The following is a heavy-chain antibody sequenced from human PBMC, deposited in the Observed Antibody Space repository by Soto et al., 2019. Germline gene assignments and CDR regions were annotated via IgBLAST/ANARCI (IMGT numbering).Heavy chain of an antibody. D-gene: IGHD4-4*01. CDR2: IFYSGNT. J-gene: IGHJ3*02. CDR1: GVSISTYY. Sequence: QVQLQESGPGLVKPSETLSLTCTVSGVSISTYYWTWIRQPPGKGLEWIGQIFYSGNTNYNPSLKSRVTIAVDASRNQFSLSPSSVNAADTAIYYCASRDYNDAFDIWGQGTLVTVSS. V-gene: IGHV4-59*01. CDR3: ASRDYNDAFDI.